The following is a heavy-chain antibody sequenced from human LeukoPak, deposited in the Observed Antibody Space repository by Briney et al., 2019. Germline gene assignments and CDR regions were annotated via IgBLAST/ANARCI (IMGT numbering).Heavy chain of an antibody. CDR1: GGTFSSYA. CDR2: IIPIFGTA. D-gene: IGHD2-2*01. Sequence: SVKVSCKASGGTFSSYAISWVRQAPGQGLEWMGGIIPIFGTANYAQKFQGRVTITTDESTSTAYMELSSLRSEDTAVYYCARGGCSSTSCYVLWFDPWGQGTLVTVSS. CDR3: ARGGCSSTSCYVLWFDP. V-gene: IGHV1-69*05. J-gene: IGHJ5*02.